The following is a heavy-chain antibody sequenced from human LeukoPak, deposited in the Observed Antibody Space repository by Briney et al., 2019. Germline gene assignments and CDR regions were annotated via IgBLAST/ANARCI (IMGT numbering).Heavy chain of an antibody. Sequence: GGSLRLSCAASGFTFSSYAMSWVRQAPGKGLEWVAFIRDDGSNTYYADSVKGRFTISRDNSKNTLYLQMNSLTTEDRAVYYCALNDRRAQVAGTFDYWGQGTLVTVSS. CDR2: IRDDGSNT. D-gene: IGHD6-19*01. CDR3: ALNDRRAQVAGTFDY. V-gene: IGHV3-30*02. J-gene: IGHJ4*02. CDR1: GFTFSSYA.